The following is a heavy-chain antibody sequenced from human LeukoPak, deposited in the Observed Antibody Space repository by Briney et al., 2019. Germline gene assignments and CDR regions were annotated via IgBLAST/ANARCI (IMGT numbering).Heavy chain of an antibody. CDR1: GFTFSTYG. CDR3: AKALTSYYFDY. J-gene: IGHJ4*02. D-gene: IGHD2-21*02. V-gene: IGHV3-30*18. CDR2: ISYDGSDK. Sequence: PGGSLRLSCAASGFTFSTYGLHWVRQAPGKGLEWVALISYDGSDKYYADSLKGRFTISRDNAKNTLYLQMNSLIPEDTAVYFCAKALTSYYFDYWSQGTLVTVSS.